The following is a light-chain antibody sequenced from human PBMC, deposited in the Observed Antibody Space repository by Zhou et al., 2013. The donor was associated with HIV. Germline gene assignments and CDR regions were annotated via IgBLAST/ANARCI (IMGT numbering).Light chain of an antibody. J-gene: IGKJ4*01. CDR1: QDINYY. V-gene: IGKV1-27*01. Sequence: DIQMTQSPSSLSASVGDRVTITCRASQDINYYLAWYQQKAGKVPNLLIYAASTLQSGVPSRFSGSGSGTNFTLIISSLQPEDVATYYCQNYNSAPLTFGGGTRVELK. CDR3: QNYNSAPLT. CDR2: AAS.